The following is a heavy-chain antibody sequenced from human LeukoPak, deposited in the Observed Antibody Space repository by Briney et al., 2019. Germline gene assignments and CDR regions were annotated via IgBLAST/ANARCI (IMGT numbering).Heavy chain of an antibody. CDR2: INTDGSST. V-gene: IGHV3-74*01. D-gene: IGHD2-21*01. J-gene: IGHJ4*02. Sequence: GGSLRLSCAASGFTFSSYWMHWVRQAPGKGLVWVSRINTDGSSTSYADSVKGRFTISRDNAKNSLYLQMNSLRAEDTAVYYCARSDHLVNAVSFGVVFDYWGQGTLVTVSS. CDR1: GFTFSSYW. CDR3: ARSDHLVNAVSFGVVFDY.